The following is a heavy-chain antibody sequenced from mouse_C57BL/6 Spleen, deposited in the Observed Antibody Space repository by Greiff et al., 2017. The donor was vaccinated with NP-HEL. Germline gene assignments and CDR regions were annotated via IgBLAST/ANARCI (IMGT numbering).Heavy chain of an antibody. Sequence: EVQLQQSGPGLVKPSQSLSLTCSVTGYSITSGYYWNWLRQFPGNKLEWMGYISYDGSNNYNPSLKNRISITRDTSKNQFFLKLNSVTTEDTATYYCAREGLRRGFAYWGQGTLVTVSA. D-gene: IGHD2-4*01. CDR2: ISYDGSN. CDR1: GYSITSGYY. V-gene: IGHV3-6*01. J-gene: IGHJ3*01. CDR3: AREGLRRGFAY.